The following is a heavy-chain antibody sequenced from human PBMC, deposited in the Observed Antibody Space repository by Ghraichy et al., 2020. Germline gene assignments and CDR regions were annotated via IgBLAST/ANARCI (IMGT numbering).Heavy chain of an antibody. CDR2: ISYDGSNK. D-gene: IGHD5-18*01. CDR3: ATIAMAEPSGY. J-gene: IGHJ4*02. Sequence: GGSLRLSCAASGFTFSNYGMHWVRQAPGKGLEWVALISYDGSNKNYADSVKGRFTISRDNSKNTLYLQMNSLRVEDTAVYYCATIAMAEPSGYWGQGTLVTVSS. CDR1: GFTFSNYG. V-gene: IGHV3-30*03.